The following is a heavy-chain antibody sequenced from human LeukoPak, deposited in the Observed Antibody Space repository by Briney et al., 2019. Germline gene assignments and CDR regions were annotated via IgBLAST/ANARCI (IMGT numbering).Heavy chain of an antibody. CDR3: AREYGYEDS. J-gene: IGHJ4*02. D-gene: IGHD3-3*01. CDR2: IYQSGST. CDR1: GYSISSGYY. V-gene: IGHV4-38-2*02. Sequence: PSETLSLTCSVSGYSISSGYYWGWIRQPPGKELEWIGSIYQSGSTYYNPSLKSRVTISVDTSKNQFSLKLSSVTAADTAVYYCAREYGYEDSWGQGTLVTVSS.